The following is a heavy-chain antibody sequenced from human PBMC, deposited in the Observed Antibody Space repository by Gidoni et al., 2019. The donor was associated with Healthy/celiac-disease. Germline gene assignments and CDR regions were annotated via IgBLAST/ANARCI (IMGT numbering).Heavy chain of an antibody. Sequence: QVQLVQSGAEVKKPGASVKVSCKASGYTFTSYDLNWVREATGQGLEGMGWMNPNSGNTGYAQKFQGRVTMTRNTSISTAYMELSSLRSEDTAVYYCARGGEGFWSGYYPYYYYYGMDVWGQGTTVTVSS. J-gene: IGHJ6*02. V-gene: IGHV1-8*01. CDR3: ARGGEGFWSGYYPYYYYYGMDV. D-gene: IGHD3-3*01. CDR1: GYTFTSYD. CDR2: MNPNSGNT.